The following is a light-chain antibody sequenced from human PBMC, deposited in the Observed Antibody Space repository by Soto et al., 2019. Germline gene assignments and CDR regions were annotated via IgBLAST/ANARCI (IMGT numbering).Light chain of an antibody. CDR1: QSVSSSY. V-gene: IGKV3-20*01. J-gene: IGKJ5*01. CDR3: QQYGSSPIT. Sequence: EIVLTQSPGTLSLSPGERATLSCRASQSVSSSYLAWYQQKPGQAPRLLIYGASSRATGIPDRFSGSGSGTDFTLTISRLAPEDFAVYYCQQYGSSPITVGQRTRLEIK. CDR2: GAS.